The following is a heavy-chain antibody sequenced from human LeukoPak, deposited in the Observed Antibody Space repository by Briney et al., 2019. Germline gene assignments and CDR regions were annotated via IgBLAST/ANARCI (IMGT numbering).Heavy chain of an antibody. CDR1: GYSSSSGYY. Sequence: PSETLSLTCSVSGYSSSSGYYWGWIRQPPGKGLEWIGSIYQSWSTYYNPSLKSRVTISVDTSKNQFSLKLSSVTAADTAMYYCARLAWGRLDYWGQGTLVTVSS. J-gene: IGHJ4*02. CDR2: IYQSWST. D-gene: IGHD7-27*01. V-gene: IGHV4-38-2*02. CDR3: ARLAWGRLDY.